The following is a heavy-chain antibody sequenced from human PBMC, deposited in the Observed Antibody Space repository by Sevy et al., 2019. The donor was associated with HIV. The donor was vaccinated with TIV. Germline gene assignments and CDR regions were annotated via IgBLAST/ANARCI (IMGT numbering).Heavy chain of an antibody. Sequence: ASVKVSCKDSGYIFSYYYIHWVRQAPGQGLEWMAWINSDSGVINYAQTFQGEVTVTRDTSLRTAYLELTNLKSNDTAIYYCARLTTQPTSDLYGLDVWGQGTTVTVSS. CDR2: INSDSGVI. J-gene: IGHJ6*02. CDR3: ARLTTQPTSDLYGLDV. V-gene: IGHV1-2*02. CDR1: GYIFSYYY. D-gene: IGHD4-17*01.